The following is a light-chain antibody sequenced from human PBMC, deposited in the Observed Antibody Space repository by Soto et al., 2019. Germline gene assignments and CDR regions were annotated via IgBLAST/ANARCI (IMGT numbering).Light chain of an antibody. CDR1: NIESKS. Sequence: SYELTQPPSVSVAPGQTARIMCGGNNIESKSVHWYQQKAGQAPVLVVYADDDRPSGIPERFSGSNSGNTATLTITRVEAGDEADYFCQVWDSSRDLHVFGSGTKLNVL. J-gene: IGLJ1*01. CDR3: QVWDSSRDLHV. CDR2: ADD. V-gene: IGLV3-21*02.